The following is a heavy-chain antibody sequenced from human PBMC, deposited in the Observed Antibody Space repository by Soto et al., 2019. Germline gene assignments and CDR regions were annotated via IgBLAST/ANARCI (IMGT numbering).Heavy chain of an antibody. V-gene: IGHV3-74*01. CDR1: GFTLSNHW. CDR2: ISYDGSIR. Sequence: PGGSLRLSCAASGFTLSNHWMHWVRQAPGKGLLWVARISYDGSIRDYADSVKDRFIVSRDNAKNTLDLQMNGLRVDDTAVYYCVRNNWGPDYWGQGTRVTVSS. D-gene: IGHD7-27*01. J-gene: IGHJ4*02. CDR3: VRNNWGPDY.